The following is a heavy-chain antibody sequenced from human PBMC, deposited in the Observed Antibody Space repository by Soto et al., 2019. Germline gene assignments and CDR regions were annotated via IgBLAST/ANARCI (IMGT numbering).Heavy chain of an antibody. J-gene: IGHJ4*02. CDR1: GFSLGASEVC. V-gene: IGHV2-5*02. Sequence: GSGPTLVNPTQTLTLTCTFSGFSLGASEVCVSWIRQPPGKALEWLALISWDDDKHYSTSLKSRLTITKDTSKNQVVLTMTNMDPVDTATYYCAHNKYYFHPWGQGTLVTVSS. CDR3: AHNKYYFHP. CDR2: ISWDDDK.